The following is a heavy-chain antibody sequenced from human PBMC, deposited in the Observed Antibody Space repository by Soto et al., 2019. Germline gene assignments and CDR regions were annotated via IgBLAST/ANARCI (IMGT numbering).Heavy chain of an antibody. Sequence: EVQLVESGGGLVKPGGSLRLSCAASGFSLSDYSMNWIRQAPGKGLKWVASISSSSSFIHYAESMKGRFTISRDNAKNSLYLQMNSLSAEDSAVYYCAGSSDDGRDNWGQGTLVTVSS. CDR3: AGSSDDGRDN. J-gene: IGHJ4*02. D-gene: IGHD1-26*01. CDR2: ISSSSSFI. CDR1: GFSLSDYS. V-gene: IGHV3-21*01.